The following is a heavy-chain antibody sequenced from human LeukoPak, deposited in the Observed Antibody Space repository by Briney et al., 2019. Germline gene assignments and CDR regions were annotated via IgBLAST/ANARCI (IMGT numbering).Heavy chain of an antibody. CDR2: ICYSGST. D-gene: IGHD3-10*01. V-gene: IGHV4-39*01. CDR3: ALGDRGTHDAFDI. Sequence: SETLSLTCTVSGGSISSSSYYWGWIRQPPGKGLEWIGSICYSGSTYYNPSLKSRVTISVDTSKNQFSLKLSSVTAADTAVYCCALGDRGTHDAFDIWGQGTMVTVSS. CDR1: GGSISSSSYY. J-gene: IGHJ3*02.